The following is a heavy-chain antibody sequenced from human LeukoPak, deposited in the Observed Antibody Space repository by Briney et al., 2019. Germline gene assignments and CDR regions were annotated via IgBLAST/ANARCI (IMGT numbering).Heavy chain of an antibody. CDR3: ARAQEVVVVDWFDP. V-gene: IGHV1-69*13. Sequence: SVKVSCKASGGTFSSYAISWVRQAPGQGLEWMGGIIPIFGTANYAQKFQGRVTITADESTSTAYMELNSLRSEDTAVYYCARAQEVVVVDWFDPWGQGTLVTVSS. CDR2: IIPIFGTA. D-gene: IGHD2-21*01. J-gene: IGHJ5*02. CDR1: GGTFSSYA.